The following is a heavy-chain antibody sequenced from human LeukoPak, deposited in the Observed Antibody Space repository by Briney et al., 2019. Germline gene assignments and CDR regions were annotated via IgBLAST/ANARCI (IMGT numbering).Heavy chain of an antibody. CDR1: GGTFSSYA. CDR2: IIPIFGTA. CDR3: ARDRVTDSSGYYYGPDY. J-gene: IGHJ4*02. V-gene: IGHV1-69*05. D-gene: IGHD3-22*01. Sequence: ASVKVSCKASGGTFSSYAISWVRQAPGQGLEWMGGIIPIFGTANYAQKFQGRVTITTDESTSTAYMELSSLRSEDTAVYYCARDRVTDSSGYYYGPDYWGQGTLVTVSS.